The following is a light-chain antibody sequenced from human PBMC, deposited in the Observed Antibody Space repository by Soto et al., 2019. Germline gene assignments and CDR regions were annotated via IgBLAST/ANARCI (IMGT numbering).Light chain of an antibody. CDR2: LAS. V-gene: IGKV1-39*01. J-gene: IGKJ4*01. Sequence: DIQMTQSPSSLSASVGDRVTITCRASQSISNYLNWYQQRPGKAPKLLIYLASSLSSGVPSKFSGSGSGTDFTLTISVLQPEDSATYYCQQSYSIPPTFGGGTKVEI. CDR3: QQSYSIPPT. CDR1: QSISNY.